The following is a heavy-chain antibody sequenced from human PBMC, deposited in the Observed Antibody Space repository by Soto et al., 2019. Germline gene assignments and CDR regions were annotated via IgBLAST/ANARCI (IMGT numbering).Heavy chain of an antibody. CDR1: GGSISSGNW. CDR3: ARTPAFYYDSSGYYDPTEYFQY. CDR2: IYHSGST. V-gene: IGHV4-4*02. Sequence: SETLSLTCAVSGGSISSGNWWSWVRQPPGKGLEWIGEIYHSGSTNYNPSLKSRVTISVDKSKNQFSLKLSSVTAADTAVYYCARTPAFYYDSSGYYDPTEYFQYWGQGTLVTVSS. D-gene: IGHD3-22*01. J-gene: IGHJ1*01.